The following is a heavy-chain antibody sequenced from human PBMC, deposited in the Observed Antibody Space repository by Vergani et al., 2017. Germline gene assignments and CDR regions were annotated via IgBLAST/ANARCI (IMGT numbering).Heavy chain of an antibody. D-gene: IGHD3-3*01. Sequence: EKQLVQSGSETKKPGVSLKISCKGSGFSFSTYWIGWVRQLPGKGLEWMGLIFPGDSQIRSSLSFQGRFTMSADKSIPTAYLQWYSLQAGDTAIYYCAKLGDGYYYHGIDIWGQGTAVTVSS. V-gene: IGHV5-51*01. J-gene: IGHJ3*02. CDR2: IFPGDSQI. CDR1: GFSFSTYW. CDR3: AKLGDGYYYHGIDI.